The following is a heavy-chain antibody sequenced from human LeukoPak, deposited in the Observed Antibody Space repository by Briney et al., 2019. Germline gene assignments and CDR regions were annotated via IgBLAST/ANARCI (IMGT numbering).Heavy chain of an antibody. J-gene: IGHJ4*02. V-gene: IGHV3-15*01. CDR2: IKRKKESGTT. D-gene: IGHD6-19*01. Sequence: PGGSLRLSCAASGFTFSNAWMSWVRQAPGKGLEWVGRIKRKKESGTTDYAAPVKGRFTISRDDSKNTLYLQMNSLKTEDTAVYYCTTDPPAARKGIAVAGRWYFDYWGQGTLVTVSS. CDR3: TTDPPAARKGIAVAGRWYFDY. CDR1: GFTFSNAW.